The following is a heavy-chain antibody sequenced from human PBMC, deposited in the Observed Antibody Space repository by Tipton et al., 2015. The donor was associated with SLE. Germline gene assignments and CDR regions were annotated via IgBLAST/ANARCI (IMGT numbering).Heavy chain of an antibody. Sequence: QSGPEVKKSGESLKISCKGSGYSFPNFWIGWVRQMPGKGLEWMGITYPADSKTTYSPSFQGQVTISADKSISTAYLQWSSLKASDTAMYYCARHGGWADEYDSFDFWGQGTMVSVSS. CDR2: TYPADSKT. J-gene: IGHJ3*01. V-gene: IGHV5-51*01. CDR1: GYSFPNFW. D-gene: IGHD3-22*01. CDR3: ARHGGWADEYDSFDF.